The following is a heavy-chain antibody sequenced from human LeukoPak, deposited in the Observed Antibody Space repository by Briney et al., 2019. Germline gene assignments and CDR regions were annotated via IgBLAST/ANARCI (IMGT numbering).Heavy chain of an antibody. CDR1: GGSFSDYS. Sequence: PSETLSLTCAVYGGSFSDYSWTWIRQPPGKGMEWNGEINHSGGNNKNPSLMNRVIMSVDTSKNQISLKVSSVTAADTAVYYCARVGYSYSINDWSRTGREAYPTKYYYYMDVWGKGTTVTVSS. J-gene: IGHJ6*03. CDR3: ARVGYSYSINDWSRTGREAYPTKYYYYMDV. CDR2: INHSGGN. V-gene: IGHV4-34*01. D-gene: IGHD5-18*01.